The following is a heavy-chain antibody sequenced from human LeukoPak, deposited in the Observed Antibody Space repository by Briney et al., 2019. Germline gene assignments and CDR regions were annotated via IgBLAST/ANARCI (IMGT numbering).Heavy chain of an antibody. CDR3: ARHSYDSSGYYYVTFDY. CDR1: GYSFTSYW. Sequence: GESLKISCKGSGYSFTSYWIGWVRQMPGKGLEWMGIIYPGDSDTRYSPSFQGQVTISADKSISTAYLQWSSLKASDTAMYYCARHSYDSSGYYYVTFDYWGQGTLVTVSS. CDR2: IYPGDSDT. J-gene: IGHJ4*02. V-gene: IGHV5-51*01. D-gene: IGHD3-22*01.